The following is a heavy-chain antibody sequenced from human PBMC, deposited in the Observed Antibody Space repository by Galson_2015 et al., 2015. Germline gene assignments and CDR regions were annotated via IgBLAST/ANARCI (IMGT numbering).Heavy chain of an antibody. CDR2: IWYDGSNK. CDR3: ARADSSGWLFDY. D-gene: IGHD6-19*01. V-gene: IGHV3-33*01. J-gene: IGHJ4*02. Sequence: SLRLSCAASGFTFSSYGMHWVRQAPGKGLEWVAVIWYDGSNKYYADSVKGRFTISRDNSKNTLYLQMNSLRAEDTAVYYCARADSSGWLFDYWGQGTLVTVSS. CDR1: GFTFSSYG.